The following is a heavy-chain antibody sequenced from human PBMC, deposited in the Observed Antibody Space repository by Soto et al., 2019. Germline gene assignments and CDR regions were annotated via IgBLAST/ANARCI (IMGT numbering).Heavy chain of an antibody. CDR1: GFTFSSYA. CDR3: ARRPVTYYFDY. Sequence: GGSLRLSCAASGFTFSSYAMSWVRQAPGKGLEWVSAISGSGGSTYYADSVKGRFTISRDNSKNTLSLRMDSLRADDTAVYFCARRPVTYYFDYWGQGTLVTVSS. D-gene: IGHD4-17*01. J-gene: IGHJ4*02. V-gene: IGHV3-23*01. CDR2: ISGSGGST.